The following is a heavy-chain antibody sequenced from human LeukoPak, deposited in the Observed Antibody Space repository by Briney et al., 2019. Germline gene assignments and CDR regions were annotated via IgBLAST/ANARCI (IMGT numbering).Heavy chain of an antibody. V-gene: IGHV6-1*01. J-gene: IGHJ5*02. CDR3: AREVAMIRGVKNWFDR. CDR1: GGSVSSNDAS. D-gene: IGHD3-10*01. CDR2: TFYRSKWYY. Sequence: SQTVSLTCAISGGSVSSNDASWNWIRQSPSRGHEWLGRTFYRSKWYYDYEASVKSRITINPDTSKNQFSLQLNSVTPEDTAMYYCAREVAMIRGVKNWFDRWGQGTLVTVSS.